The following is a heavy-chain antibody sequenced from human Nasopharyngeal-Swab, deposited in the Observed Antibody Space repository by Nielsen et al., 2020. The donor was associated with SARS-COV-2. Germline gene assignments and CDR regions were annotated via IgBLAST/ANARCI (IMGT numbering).Heavy chain of an antibody. CDR1: GASISSYY. J-gene: IGHJ4*02. CDR3: ARGFDY. CDR2: SHYSGST. Sequence: SETRSLTCTVSGASISSYYWSWIRQTPGKGLEWVAYSHYSGSTNYNPSLKSRVTMSVDTSKRQFSLMLTSVTAADTAVYYCARGFDYWGQGTLVTVSS. V-gene: IGHV4-59*08.